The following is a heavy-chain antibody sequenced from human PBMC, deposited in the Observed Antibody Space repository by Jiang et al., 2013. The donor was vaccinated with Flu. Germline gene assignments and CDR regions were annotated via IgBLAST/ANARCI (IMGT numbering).Heavy chain of an antibody. J-gene: IGHJ6*02. Sequence: SGAEVKKPGASVKVSCKASGYTFTGYYMHWVRQAPGQGLEWMGWINPNSGGTNYVQKFQGRVTMTRDTSISTAYMELSRLRSDDTAVYYCARASAYQLLVEEYYYYGMDVWGQGTTVTVSS. D-gene: IGHD2-2*01. V-gene: IGHV1-2*02. CDR2: INPNSGGT. CDR3: ARASAYQLLVEEYYYYGMDV. CDR1: GYTFTGYY.